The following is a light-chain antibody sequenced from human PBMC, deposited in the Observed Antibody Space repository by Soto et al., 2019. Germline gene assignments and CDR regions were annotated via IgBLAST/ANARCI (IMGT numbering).Light chain of an antibody. CDR2: KAS. CDR1: QSISSW. J-gene: IGKJ2*01. V-gene: IGKV1-5*03. Sequence: DIQMTQSPSTLSASVGDRVTITCRASQSISSWLTWYQQKPGKAPKVLIYKASSLQSGVPSRFSGSGSRTDFPLTISSLHPDDFATYYCLQYHSYPYTFGQGTKLEIK. CDR3: LQYHSYPYT.